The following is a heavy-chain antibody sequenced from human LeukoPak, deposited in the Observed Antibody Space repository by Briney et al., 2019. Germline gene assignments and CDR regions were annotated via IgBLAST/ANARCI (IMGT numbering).Heavy chain of an antibody. CDR1: GGSISTYY. CDR3: ARGGAARLHFQN. CDR2: IYHSGST. D-gene: IGHD6-6*01. Sequence: SETLSLTCTVSGGSISTYYWNWIRQPPGKGLEWIGYIYHSGSTNYNPSLQSRVTISVDTSKNQFSLNLDSVTAADTAVYYCARGGAARLHFQNWGQGTLVTVSS. V-gene: IGHV4-59*01. J-gene: IGHJ1*01.